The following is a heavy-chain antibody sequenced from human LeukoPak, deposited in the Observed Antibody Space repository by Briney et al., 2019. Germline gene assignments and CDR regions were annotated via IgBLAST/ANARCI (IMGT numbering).Heavy chain of an antibody. Sequence: SETLSLTFTVPGGSISSYYWSWIRQPPGKGLEWIGYIYTSGSTNYNPSLKSRVTISVDTSKNQFSLKLSSVTAADTAVYYCARHLSRSVYNWTDVGWFDPWGQGTLVTVSS. CDR3: ARHLSRSVYNWTDVGWFDP. V-gene: IGHV4-4*09. J-gene: IGHJ5*02. CDR2: IYTSGST. CDR1: GGSISSYY. D-gene: IGHD1-20*01.